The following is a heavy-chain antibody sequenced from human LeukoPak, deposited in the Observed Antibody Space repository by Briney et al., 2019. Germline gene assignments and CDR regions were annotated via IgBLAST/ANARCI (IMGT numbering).Heavy chain of an antibody. Sequence: SETLSLTCTVSGDSITSNNYYWGWIRQPPGKGLEWIGIIYYSGSTYYNPSLKSRVTISVDTSKNQFSLKLSSVTAADTAVYYRARVRSSWFFFDYWGQGTLVTVSS. J-gene: IGHJ4*02. V-gene: IGHV4-39*07. CDR1: GDSITSNNYY. CDR2: IYYSGST. CDR3: ARVRSSWFFFDY. D-gene: IGHD6-13*01.